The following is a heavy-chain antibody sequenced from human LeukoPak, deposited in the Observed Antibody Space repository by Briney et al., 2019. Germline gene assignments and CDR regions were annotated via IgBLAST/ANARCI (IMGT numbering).Heavy chain of an antibody. CDR3: GRGDKTFDP. Sequence: GASVKVSCKASGYTFTGYYMHWVRQAPGQGLEWMGCINTNSGATNYAQKFQGRVTMTRDTSISTAYMELSSLRSDDTAVYYCGRGDKTFDPRGQGTLVTVSS. CDR2: INTNSGAT. V-gene: IGHV1-2*02. CDR1: GYTFTGYY. J-gene: IGHJ5*02.